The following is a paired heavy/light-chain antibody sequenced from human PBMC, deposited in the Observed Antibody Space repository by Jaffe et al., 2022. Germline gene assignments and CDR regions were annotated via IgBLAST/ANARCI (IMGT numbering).Light chain of an antibody. Sequence: QSVLTQPPSASGTPGQRVTISCSGSSSNIGSNYVYWYQQLPGTAPKLLIYRNNQRPSGVPDRFSGSKSGTSASLAISGLRSEDEADYYCAAWDDSLSGSWVFGGGTKLTVL. CDR2: RNN. J-gene: IGLJ3*02. V-gene: IGLV1-47*01. CDR1: SSNIGSNY. CDR3: AAWDDSLSGSWV.
Heavy chain of an antibody. CDR1: GFTFSSYA. Sequence: EVQLLESGGGLVQPGGSLRLSCAASGFTFSSYAMSWVRQAPGKGLEWVSAISGSGGSTYYADSVKGRFTISRDNSKNTLYLQMNSLRAEDTAVYYCASPLLVAATLRALNDAFDIWGQGTMVTVSS. V-gene: IGHV3-23*01. D-gene: IGHD2-15*01. CDR2: ISGSGGST. J-gene: IGHJ3*02. CDR3: ASPLLVAATLRALNDAFDI.